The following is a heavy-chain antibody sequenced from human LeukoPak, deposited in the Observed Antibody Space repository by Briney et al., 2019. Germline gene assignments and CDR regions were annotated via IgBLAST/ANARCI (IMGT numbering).Heavy chain of an antibody. CDR1: GFTFSSNW. Sequence: GGSLRLSCAASGFTFSSNWMHWVRQAPGKGLGWVSRIKGDGSSTSYADSVKGRFTISRDNAKNTLFLQMNSLRAEDTAVYYCVRDGVGAPPFDYWGQGALVTVSS. CDR3: VRDGVGAPPFDY. CDR2: IKGDGSST. J-gene: IGHJ4*02. D-gene: IGHD1-26*01. V-gene: IGHV3-74*01.